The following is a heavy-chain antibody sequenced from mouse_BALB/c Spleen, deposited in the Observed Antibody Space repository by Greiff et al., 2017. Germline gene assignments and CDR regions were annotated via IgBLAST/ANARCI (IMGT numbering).Heavy chain of an antibody. CDR3: TIPPNWDY. Sequence: QVQLQQSGAELVKPGASVKLSCKASGYTFTSYYMYWVKQRPGQGLEWIGEINPSNGGTNFNEKFKSKATLTVDKSSSTAYMQLSSLTSEDSAVYYCTIPPNWDYWGQGTTLTVSS. J-gene: IGHJ2*01. CDR2: INPSNGGT. D-gene: IGHD4-1*01. V-gene: IGHV1S16*01. CDR1: GYTFTSYY.